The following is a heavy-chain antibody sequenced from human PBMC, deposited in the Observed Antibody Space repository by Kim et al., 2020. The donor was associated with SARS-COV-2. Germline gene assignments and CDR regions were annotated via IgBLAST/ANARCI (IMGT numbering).Heavy chain of an antibody. D-gene: IGHD3-9*01. CDR3: ARSRGNTYYDSY. Sequence: NYNPSLKSRVTISVDSSKNQFSLELSSVTAADTAVYYCARSRGNTYYDSYWGQGTLVTVSS. J-gene: IGHJ4*02. V-gene: IGHV4-59*01.